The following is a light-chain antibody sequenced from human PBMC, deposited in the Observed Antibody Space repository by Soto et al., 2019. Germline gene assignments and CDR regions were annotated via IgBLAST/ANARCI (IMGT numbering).Light chain of an antibody. Sequence: EIVLTQSPGTLSLSPGERATLSCRASQSVSSRSLAWYQQKPGQAPRLLISGASSRATGIPDRFSGSGSGTDFTLTISRLEPEDFAVYYCQQYGNSRGTFGQGTKVDNK. J-gene: IGKJ1*01. CDR3: QQYGNSRGT. V-gene: IGKV3-20*01. CDR1: QSVSSRS. CDR2: GAS.